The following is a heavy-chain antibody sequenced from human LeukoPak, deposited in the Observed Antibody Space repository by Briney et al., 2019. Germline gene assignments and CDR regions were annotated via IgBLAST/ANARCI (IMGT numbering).Heavy chain of an antibody. CDR3: ARHNIYDFWSGYAMGWFDP. Sequence: GESLKISCKGSGSRFTSYWIGGVRQMPGKGLEGMGIIYTGDYDTRYGASLQGQVTISAEKYRSNSYLQWSSLKASDTAMYYCARHNIYDFWSGYAMGWFDPWGQGTPVTVSS. D-gene: IGHD3-3*01. CDR1: GSRFTSYW. J-gene: IGHJ5*02. CDR2: IYTGDYDT. V-gene: IGHV5-51*01.